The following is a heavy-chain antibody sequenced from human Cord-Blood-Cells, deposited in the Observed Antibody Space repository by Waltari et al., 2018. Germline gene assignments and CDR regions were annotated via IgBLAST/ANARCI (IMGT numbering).Heavy chain of an antibody. Sequence: QVQLQQWRAGLLKPSVTLSLTCAVYGGCFSGYYWSWSRQPPGKGLEWIGEINHSGSTNYDPSLNSRVTISVDTSKNQFSLKLSSVTAADTAVYYCARGRIAPDYWGQGTLVTVSS. CDR1: GGCFSGYY. D-gene: IGHD6-13*01. CDR3: ARGRIAPDY. V-gene: IGHV4-34*01. CDR2: INHSGST. J-gene: IGHJ4*02.